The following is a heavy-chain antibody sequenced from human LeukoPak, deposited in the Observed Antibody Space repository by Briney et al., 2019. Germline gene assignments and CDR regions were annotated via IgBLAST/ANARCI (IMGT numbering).Heavy chain of an antibody. CDR2: IWYDGSKK. V-gene: IGHV3-33*01. D-gene: IGHD3-16*01. CDR1: GFIFSDYG. J-gene: IGHJ4*02. Sequence: SGGSLRLSCAASGFIFSDYGMHWVRQPPGKGLEWVAVIWYDGSKKNYADSVKGRFTISRDNVENTLDLQMNSLRAEDTAVYYCARFSSSVWDYWGQGTLVTVSS. CDR3: ARFSSSVWDY.